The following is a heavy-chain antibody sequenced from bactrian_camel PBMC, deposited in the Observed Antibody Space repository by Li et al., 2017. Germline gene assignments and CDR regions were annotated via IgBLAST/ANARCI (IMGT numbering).Heavy chain of an antibody. D-gene: IGHD3*01. V-gene: IGHV3S55*01. Sequence: HVQLVESGGGSVQAGGSLRLSCVVSAYSRTTYCLGWFRQAIGKEREGVAAIGDDGNTVYVDSVKGRFTISVDGAGDTQYLQMNSLKPEDTATYYCAASVRSWCDLTLLGKSAYNFWGQGTQVTVS. CDR3: AASVRSWCDLTLLGKSAYNF. CDR1: AYSRTTYC. J-gene: IGHJ4*01. CDR2: IGDDGNT.